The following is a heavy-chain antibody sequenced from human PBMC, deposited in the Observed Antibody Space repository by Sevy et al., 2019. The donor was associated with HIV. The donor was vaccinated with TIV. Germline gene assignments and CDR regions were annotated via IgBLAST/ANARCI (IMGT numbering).Heavy chain of an antibody. J-gene: IGHJ6*02. CDR3: ARDLRIPAAIITYYYGMDV. Sequence: GGSLRLSCAASGFTFSSYAMHWVRQAPGKGLEWVAVISYDGSNKYYAASVKGRFTISRDNSKNTLYLQMNSLRAEDTAVYYCARDLRIPAAIITYYYGMDVWGQGTTVTVSS. V-gene: IGHV3-30-3*01. D-gene: IGHD2-2*01. CDR1: GFTFSSYA. CDR2: ISYDGSNK.